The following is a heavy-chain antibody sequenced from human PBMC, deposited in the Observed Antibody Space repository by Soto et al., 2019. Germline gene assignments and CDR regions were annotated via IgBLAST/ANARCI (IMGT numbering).Heavy chain of an antibody. CDR3: ARGISGYTDYFAY. CDR2: IWYDGSDK. CDR1: GFTFSSFG. Sequence: QVQLVESEGGVVQPGRSLRLSCAASGFTFSSFGMHWVRQAPGKGLEWVAVIWYDGSDKYFADSVKGRFTISRDNYKNTLYLQMNSLRAEDTAVYYCARGISGYTDYFAYWGQGTLVTVSS. D-gene: IGHD3-22*01. V-gene: IGHV3-33*01. J-gene: IGHJ4*02.